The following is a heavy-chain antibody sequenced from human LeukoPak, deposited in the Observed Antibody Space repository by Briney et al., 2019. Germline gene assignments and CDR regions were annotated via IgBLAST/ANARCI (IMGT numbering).Heavy chain of an antibody. J-gene: IGHJ2*01. V-gene: IGHV1-8*01. CDR1: GYTFIDYD. D-gene: IGHD4-11*01. Sequence: ASVKVSCKGSGYTFIDYDINWVRQATGQGLEWMGWMNPKSGNTGYAQNFQGRVTMTRDTSISTAYMELSSLRSEDTAVYYCARRREYSHHPDDWYFDFWGRGTLVSVSS. CDR3: ARRREYSHHPDDWYFDF. CDR2: MNPKSGNT.